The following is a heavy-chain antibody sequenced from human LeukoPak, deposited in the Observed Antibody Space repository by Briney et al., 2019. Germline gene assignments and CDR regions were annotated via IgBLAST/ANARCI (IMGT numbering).Heavy chain of an antibody. V-gene: IGHV4-39*07. CDR1: GGSISSSSHY. D-gene: IGHD1-26*01. CDR3: ARGPSGSYLGY. CDR2: IYYSGST. Sequence: KSSETLSLTCTVSGGSISSSSHYWGWIRQPPGKGLEWIGSIYYSGSTYYNPSLKSRVTISVDTSKNQFSLKLSSVTAADTAVYYCARGPSGSYLGYWGQGTLVTVSS. J-gene: IGHJ4*02.